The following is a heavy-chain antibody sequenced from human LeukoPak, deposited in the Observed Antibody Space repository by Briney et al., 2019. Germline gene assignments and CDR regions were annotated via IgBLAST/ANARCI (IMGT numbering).Heavy chain of an antibody. CDR2: IYSGGST. CDR3: ARSHYYDSSGYYYDLRGCFDY. D-gene: IGHD3-22*01. V-gene: IGHV3-53*01. CDR1: GFTVSSNY. Sequence: PGGSLRLSCAASGFTVSSNYMSWVRQAPGKGLEWVSVIYSGGSTYYADSVKGRFTISRDNSKNTLYLQMNSLRAEDTAVYYCARSHYYDSSGYYYDLRGCFDYWGQGTLVTVSS. J-gene: IGHJ4*02.